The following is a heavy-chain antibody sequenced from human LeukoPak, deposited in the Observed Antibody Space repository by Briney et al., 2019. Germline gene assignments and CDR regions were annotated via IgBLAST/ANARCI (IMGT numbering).Heavy chain of an antibody. CDR2: IYYSGST. Sequence: SETLSLTCTVSGGSISSSSYYWGWIRQPPGKGLEWIGSIYYSGSTYYNPSLKSRVTISVDTSKNQFSLKLSSVTAADTAVYYCARGPYSGSYVGAYYYYYMDVWGKGTTVTVSS. J-gene: IGHJ6*03. D-gene: IGHD1-26*01. CDR3: ARGPYSGSYVGAYYYYYMDV. V-gene: IGHV4-39*01. CDR1: GGSISSSSYY.